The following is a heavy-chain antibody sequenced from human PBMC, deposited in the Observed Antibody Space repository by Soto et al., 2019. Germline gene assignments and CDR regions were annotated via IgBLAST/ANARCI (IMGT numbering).Heavy chain of an antibody. D-gene: IGHD3-10*01. CDR3: ATYYYGSGSRDYYGMDV. CDR2: ISAYNGNT. J-gene: IGHJ6*02. CDR1: GYTFTSYG. V-gene: IGHV1-18*01. Sequence: QVQLVQSGAGVKKAAASVNVSCKASGYTFTSYGISWVRQAPGQGLEWMGWISAYNGNTNYAQKLQGRDTMTKDTSTSTAYMELRSRRSDETAVYYCATYYYGSGSRDYYGMDVWGQGTTVTVSS.